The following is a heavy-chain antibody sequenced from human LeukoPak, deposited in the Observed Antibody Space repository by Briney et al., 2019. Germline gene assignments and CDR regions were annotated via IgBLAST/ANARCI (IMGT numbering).Heavy chain of an antibody. Sequence: GGSLRLSCAASGFTFGDFRMTWVRQAPGKGLEWVAIIKEDGSEKYHGDSVEGRFTISRDNSKNTLYLQMNSLRAEDTAVYYCARDYDSSGYYYEATYYFDYWGQGTLVTVSS. CDR3: ARDYDSSGYYYEATYYFDY. CDR1: GFTFGDFR. V-gene: IGHV3-7*03. CDR2: IKEDGSEK. J-gene: IGHJ4*02. D-gene: IGHD3-22*01.